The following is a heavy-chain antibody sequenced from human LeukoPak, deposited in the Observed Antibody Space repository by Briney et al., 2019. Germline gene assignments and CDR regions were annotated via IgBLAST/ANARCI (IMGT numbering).Heavy chain of an antibody. Sequence: GGSLRLSCAASGFTLSTYSMNWVRQAPGKGLEWVSYISSSSSTIYYADSVKGRFTISRDNAKNSLDLQMNSLGAEDTAVYYCARGWIGPLVRLQLFDYWGQGTLVTVSS. V-gene: IGHV3-48*01. D-gene: IGHD1-1*01. CDR3: ARGWIGPLVRLQLFDY. CDR2: ISSSSSTI. J-gene: IGHJ4*02. CDR1: GFTLSTYS.